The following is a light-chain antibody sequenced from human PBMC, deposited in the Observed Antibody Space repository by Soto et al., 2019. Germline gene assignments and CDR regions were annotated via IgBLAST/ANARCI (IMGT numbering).Light chain of an antibody. CDR2: AAS. V-gene: IGKV3-15*01. CDR3: QQYNNWPPVT. J-gene: IGKJ4*01. Sequence: IVMTQSPATLSVSPGERAALSCRASQDVCRNVAWYQHKHGQAPRLVIFAASPRATGIPARFSGSGSGTEFTLSISSLQSEDFAVYYCQQYNNWPPVTFGGGTKLEIK. CDR1: QDVCRN.